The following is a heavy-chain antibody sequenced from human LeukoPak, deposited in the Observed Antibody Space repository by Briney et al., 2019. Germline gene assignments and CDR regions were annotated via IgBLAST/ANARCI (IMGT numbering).Heavy chain of an antibody. J-gene: IGHJ4*02. Sequence: GGSLRLSCAASGFTFSNYWMHWVRQAPGKGLVWVSRINTDGSSTSYVDSVKGRFTISRDNAKNTLYLQMNSLRAEDTAMYFCVRDVGAVRGEVYFDYWGQGTLVTVSS. CDR2: INTDGSST. V-gene: IGHV3-74*01. CDR3: VRDVGAVRGEVYFDY. CDR1: GFTFSNYW. D-gene: IGHD3-10*01.